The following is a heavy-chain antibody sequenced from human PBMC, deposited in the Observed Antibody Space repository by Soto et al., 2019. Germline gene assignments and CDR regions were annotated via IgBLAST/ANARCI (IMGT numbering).Heavy chain of an antibody. D-gene: IGHD3-10*01. Sequence: QITLKESGPTLVKPTQTLTLTCTFSGFSLSTSGVGVGWIRQPPGKALEWLALIYWDDDKRYSPSLKSRLTITKDTCKNQAVLTITNMDPVDTATYYCAHRLGAEYFQHWGQGTLVTVSS. CDR2: IYWDDDK. CDR3: AHRLGAEYFQH. CDR1: GFSLSTSGVG. J-gene: IGHJ1*01. V-gene: IGHV2-5*02.